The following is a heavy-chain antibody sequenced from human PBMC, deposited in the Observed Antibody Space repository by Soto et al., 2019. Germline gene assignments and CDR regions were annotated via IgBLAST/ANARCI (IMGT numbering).Heavy chain of an antibody. Sequence: QVQLVESGGGVVQPGRSLRLSCSASGFTFSSYGMHWVRKAPGKGLEWVAVISYDGSNKYYADSVKGRFTISRDNSKNTLYLQMNRLRAEDTAVYYCAKDLTDCYDSSGHGIDYWGQGTLVTVSS. V-gene: IGHV3-30*18. J-gene: IGHJ4*02. CDR2: ISYDGSNK. D-gene: IGHD3-22*01. CDR3: AKDLTDCYDSSGHGIDY. CDR1: GFTFSSYG.